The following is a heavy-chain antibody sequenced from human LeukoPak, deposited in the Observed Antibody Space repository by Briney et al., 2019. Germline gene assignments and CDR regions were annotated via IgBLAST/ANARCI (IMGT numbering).Heavy chain of an antibody. D-gene: IGHD6-19*01. CDR2: TYYRSKWYN. CDR3: AREVGSGWYAYYYYYGMDV. CDR1: GDSVSSNSAA. J-gene: IGHJ6*02. V-gene: IGHV6-1*01. Sequence: SQPLSLTCAIFGDSVSSNSAAWNWIRQSPSRGLEWLGRTYYRSKWYNDYAVSVKSRITINPDTSKNQFSLQLNSVTPEDTAVYYCAREVGSGWYAYYYYYGMDVWGQGTTVTVSS.